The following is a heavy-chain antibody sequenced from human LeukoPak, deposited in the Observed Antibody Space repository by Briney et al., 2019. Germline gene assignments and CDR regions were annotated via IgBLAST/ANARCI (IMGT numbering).Heavy chain of an antibody. D-gene: IGHD2-8*01. CDR2: ISSSSSYI. J-gene: IGHJ3*01. CDR1: GFTFSRYS. CDR3: ARDMNLMVVVMDALDF. Sequence: GGPLRLSCSASGFTFSRYSMHWVRQAPGKGLEWVSSISSSSSYIYYADSVKGRFTISRANAKNSLYLQLNNLRAEDTAVYFCARDMNLMVVVMDALDFWGQGTMVTVSS. V-gene: IGHV3-21*06.